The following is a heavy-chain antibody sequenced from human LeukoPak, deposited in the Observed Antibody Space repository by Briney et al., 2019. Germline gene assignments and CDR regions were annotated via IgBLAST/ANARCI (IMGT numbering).Heavy chain of an antibody. CDR3: AQDLAYIRFDN. D-gene: IGHD1-1*01. V-gene: IGHV1-46*01. CDR2: INPSGGTT. Sequence: ASVKVSCKASGYTFTSYYMHWVRQAPGQGLEWMGVINPSGGTTNYAQKFQGRVTMTRDTSTSTVYMELSSLRSEDTAVYYCAQDLAYIRFDNWGQGTLVTVSS. J-gene: IGHJ4*02. CDR1: GYTFTSYY.